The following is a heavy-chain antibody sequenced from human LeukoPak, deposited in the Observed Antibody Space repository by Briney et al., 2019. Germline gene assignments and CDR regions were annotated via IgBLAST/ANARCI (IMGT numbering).Heavy chain of an antibody. D-gene: IGHD3-3*01. CDR1: GYTFTSYY. V-gene: IGHV1-46*01. Sequence: VASVKVPCMASGYTFTSYYMHWVRQAPGQGLEWMGIINPSGGSTSYAQKFQGRVTITRNTSISTAYMELSSLRSEDTAVYYCARASVLRFLEWFRVGWFDPWGQGTLVTVS. CDR2: INPSGGST. J-gene: IGHJ5*02. CDR3: ARASVLRFLEWFRVGWFDP.